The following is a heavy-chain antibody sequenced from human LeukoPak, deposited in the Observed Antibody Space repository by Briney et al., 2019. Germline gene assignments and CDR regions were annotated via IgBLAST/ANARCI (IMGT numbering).Heavy chain of an antibody. CDR1: GFTFSSYV. CDR2: ISYDGSNK. CDR3: ARDRSSNEYYFDY. V-gene: IGHV3-30-3*01. J-gene: IGHJ4*02. Sequence: GGSLRLSCAASGFTFSSYVMHWVRQAPGKGLEWVAVISYDGSNKYNADSVKGRFTISRDNSKNTLYLQMNSLRAEDTAVYYCARDRSSNEYYFDYWGQGTLVTVSS. D-gene: IGHD2-2*01.